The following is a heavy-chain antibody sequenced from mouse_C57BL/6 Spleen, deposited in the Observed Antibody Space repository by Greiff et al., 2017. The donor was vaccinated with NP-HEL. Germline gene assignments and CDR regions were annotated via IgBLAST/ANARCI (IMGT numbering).Heavy chain of an antibody. CDR2: INPSTGGT. CDR1: GYSFTGYY. V-gene: IGHV1-42*01. CDR3: ARSITTVVAPFDY. D-gene: IGHD1-1*01. J-gene: IGHJ2*01. Sequence: VQLQQSGPELVKPGASVKISCNASGYSFTGYYMNWVKQSPEKSLEWIGEINPSTGGTTYNQKFKAKATLTVDKSSSTAYMQLKSLTSEDSAVYYCARSITTVVAPFDYWGQGTTLTVSS.